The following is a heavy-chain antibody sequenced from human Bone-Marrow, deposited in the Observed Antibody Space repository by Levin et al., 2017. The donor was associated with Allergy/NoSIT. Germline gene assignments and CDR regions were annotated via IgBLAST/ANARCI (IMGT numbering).Heavy chain of an antibody. V-gene: IGHV3-23*01. CDR1: GFTFSSYA. J-gene: IGHJ5*02. CDR3: ARNETQYSSSWYVNWFDP. CDR2: ISGSGGST. Sequence: PGGSLRLSCAASGFTFSSYAMSWVRQAPGKGLEWVSAISGSGGSTYYADSVKGRFTISRDNSKNTLYLQMNSLRAEDTAVYYCARNETQYSSSWYVNWFDPWGQGTLVTVSS. D-gene: IGHD6-13*01.